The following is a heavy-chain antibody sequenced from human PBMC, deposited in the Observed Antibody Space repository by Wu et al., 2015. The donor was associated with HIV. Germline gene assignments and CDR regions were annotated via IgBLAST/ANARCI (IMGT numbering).Heavy chain of an antibody. CDR1: GHTLSSYG. CDR3: VLSVPSPFPRLAAPGKALNS. D-gene: IGHD6-13*01. J-gene: IGHJ4*02. V-gene: IGHV1-18*01. CDR2: IILYNGNT. Sequence: QVQLVQSGAEVKKPGASVKVSCQASGHTLSSYGISWVRQAPGQGPEWMGWIILYNGNTNYVQKFQGRVSMSTDTATNTAYMELRSLTSDDTAVYYCVLSVPSPFPRLAAPGKALNSWGQGTLVTVS.